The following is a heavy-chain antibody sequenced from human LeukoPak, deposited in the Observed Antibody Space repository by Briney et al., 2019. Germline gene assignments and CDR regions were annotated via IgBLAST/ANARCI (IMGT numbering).Heavy chain of an antibody. CDR2: IYTSGST. D-gene: IGHD3-3*01. CDR3: AREADYDFWSGYYARFDP. Sequence: SETLSLTCTVSGGSISSGSYYWSWIRQPAGKGLEWIGRIYTSGSTNYNPSLKSRVTISVDTSKNQFSLKLSSVTAADTAVYYCAREADYDFWSGYYARFDPWGQGTLVTVSS. CDR1: GGSISSGSYY. J-gene: IGHJ5*02. V-gene: IGHV4-61*02.